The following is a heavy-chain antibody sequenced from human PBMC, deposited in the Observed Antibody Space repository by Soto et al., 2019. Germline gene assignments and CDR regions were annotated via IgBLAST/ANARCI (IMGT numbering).Heavy chain of an antibody. V-gene: IGHV3-48*02. Sequence: EVQLVESGGGLVQPGGSLRLSCAASGFTFTSHSMNWVRQAPGKGLEWVSYISSSSSTIYYANSVKGRFTISRDNAKNSLYLQMNSLRDEDKAVYYCARDAKGSSGDHFDYWGQGTLVTVSS. J-gene: IGHJ4*02. CDR3: ARDAKGSSGDHFDY. D-gene: IGHD1-1*01. CDR1: GFTFTSHS. CDR2: ISSSSSTI.